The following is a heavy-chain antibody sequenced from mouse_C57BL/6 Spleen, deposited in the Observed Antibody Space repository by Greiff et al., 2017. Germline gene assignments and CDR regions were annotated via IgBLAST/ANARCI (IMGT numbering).Heavy chain of an antibody. J-gene: IGHJ2*01. CDR1: GYTFTSYW. CDR2: IYPGSGST. Sequence: QVHVKQPGAELVKPGASVKMSCKASGYTFTSYWITWVKQRPGQGLEWIGDIYPGSGSTNYNEKFKSKATLTVDTSSSTAYMQLSSLTSEDSAVYYCARPLLLRLDYWGQGTTLTVSS. CDR3: ARPLLLRLDY. D-gene: IGHD1-1*01. V-gene: IGHV1-55*01.